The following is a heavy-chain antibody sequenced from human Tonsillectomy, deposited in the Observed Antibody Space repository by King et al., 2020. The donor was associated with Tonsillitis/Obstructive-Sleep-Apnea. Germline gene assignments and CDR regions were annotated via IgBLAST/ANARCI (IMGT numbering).Heavy chain of an antibody. Sequence: VQLVESGGGVVQPGRSLRLSCAASGFTFSNYAMYWVRQAPGKGLEWVAVISFDGSDKYYADSVKGRFSISRDNSKNTLYLQMNSLRAEDTAVYYCAGEWGTDYAYYYYGMDVWGQGTTVTVSS. CDR1: GFTFSNYA. CDR3: AGEWGTDYAYYYYGMDV. CDR2: ISFDGSDK. J-gene: IGHJ6*02. D-gene: IGHD3-16*01. V-gene: IGHV3-30*04.